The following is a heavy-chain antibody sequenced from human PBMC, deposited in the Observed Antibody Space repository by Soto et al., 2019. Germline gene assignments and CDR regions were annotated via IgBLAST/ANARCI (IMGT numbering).Heavy chain of an antibody. J-gene: IGHJ4*02. CDR3: ARGPSSRYCTNGVCYKYYFDY. CDR1: GGSFSGYY. D-gene: IGHD2-8*01. CDR2: INHSGST. V-gene: IGHV4-34*01. Sequence: QVQLQQWGAGLLKPSETLSLTCAVYGGSFSGYYWSWIRQPPGKGLEWIGEINHSGSTNYNPSLKSRVTISVDTSKNQFSLKLSSVTAADTAVYYCARGPSSRYCTNGVCYKYYFDYWGQGTLVTVSS.